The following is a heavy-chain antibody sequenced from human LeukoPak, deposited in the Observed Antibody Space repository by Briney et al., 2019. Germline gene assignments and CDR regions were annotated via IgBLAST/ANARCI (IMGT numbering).Heavy chain of an antibody. CDR3: ARLWVSYSSAWHFDY. CDR2: IYYSGST. CDR1: GGSISSGDYY. Sequence: PSETLSLTCTVSGGSISSGDYYWSWIRQPPGKGLEWIGYIYYSGSTYYNPSLKSRVTISVDTSKNQFSLNLSSVTAADTAVYYCARLWVSYSSAWHFDYWGQGTLVTVSS. V-gene: IGHV4-30-4*01. D-gene: IGHD6-19*01. J-gene: IGHJ4*02.